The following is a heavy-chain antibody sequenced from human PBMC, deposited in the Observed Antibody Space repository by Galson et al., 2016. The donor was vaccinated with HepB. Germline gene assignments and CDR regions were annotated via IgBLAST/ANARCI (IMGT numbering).Heavy chain of an antibody. V-gene: IGHV3-33*01. CDR3: ARGGYYYDSGDSPIDY. CDR1: GFTFITYG. J-gene: IGHJ4*02. D-gene: IGHD3-22*01. Sequence: SLRLSCAASGFTFITYGMHWVRQAPGKGLEWVAVIWYDGSNKYYADSVKGRFTISSDNSKNTLYLQVNSLGAEDTALYYCARGGYYYDSGDSPIDYWGQGTLVTVSS. CDR2: IWYDGSNK.